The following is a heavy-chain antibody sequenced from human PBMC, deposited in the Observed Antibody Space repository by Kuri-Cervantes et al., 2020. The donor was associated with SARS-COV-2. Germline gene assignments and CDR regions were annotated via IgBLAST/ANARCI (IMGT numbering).Heavy chain of an antibody. Sequence: SQTLSLTCAVYGGSFSGYYWNCIRQPPGRGLEWIGEIKHSGSTNYNPSIKSRVTISVDMSKNQFYLKLSSMTAAGTAVYYCARGYPRRYSSSSTRPTWFDPWGQGTLVTVSS. V-gene: IGHV4-34*01. CDR1: GGSFSGYY. D-gene: IGHD6-13*01. J-gene: IGHJ5*02. CDR3: ARGYPRRYSSSSTRPTWFDP. CDR2: IKHSGST.